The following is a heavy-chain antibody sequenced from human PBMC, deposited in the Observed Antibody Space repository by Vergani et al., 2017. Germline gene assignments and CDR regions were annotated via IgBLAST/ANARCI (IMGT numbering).Heavy chain of an antibody. Sequence: QITLKESGPTLVKPTQTLTLTCTFSGFSLRTSGVGVGWIRQPPGKALAWLALIYWDDDKRYSPSLKRRLTITKDTSKNQVVLTMTNMDPVDTATYYCAHRRPRNYDFWSGDAFDIWGQGTMVTVSS. CDR2: IYWDDDK. D-gene: IGHD3-3*01. J-gene: IGHJ3*02. CDR3: AHRRPRNYDFWSGDAFDI. V-gene: IGHV2-5*02. CDR1: GFSLRTSGVG.